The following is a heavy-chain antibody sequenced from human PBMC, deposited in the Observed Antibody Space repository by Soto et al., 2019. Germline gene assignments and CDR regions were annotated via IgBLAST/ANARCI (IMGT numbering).Heavy chain of an antibody. D-gene: IGHD2-15*01. CDR1: GFTFSSYS. Sequence: EVQLVESGGILVQPGGSLRLSCAASGFTFSSYSMNWVRQAPGKGLEWVSYISSSSRPIYYADSVKGRFTISRDKAKNSLYLQMNTLRAEDTAVYYCAREGGPRSYWGQGTLVTVSS. CDR3: AREGGPRSY. CDR2: ISSSSRPI. J-gene: IGHJ4*02. V-gene: IGHV3-48*01.